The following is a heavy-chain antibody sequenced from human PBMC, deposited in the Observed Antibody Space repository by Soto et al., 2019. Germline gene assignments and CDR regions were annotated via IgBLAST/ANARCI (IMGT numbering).Heavy chain of an antibody. CDR2: IIPIFGTA. CDR1: GGSFNRHT. J-gene: IGHJ4*02. Sequence: QVQLVQSGAEVRKLGSSARVSCKASGGSFNRHTISWVRQAPGQGLEWMGAIIPIFGTANHAQKFQGIATIIADESTSTVYIELSILSSDNTAIYSCAGGWGYDSTDYYHAYWGQGTLVIVSS. V-gene: IGHV1-69*01. D-gene: IGHD3-22*01. CDR3: AGGWGYDSTDYYHAY.